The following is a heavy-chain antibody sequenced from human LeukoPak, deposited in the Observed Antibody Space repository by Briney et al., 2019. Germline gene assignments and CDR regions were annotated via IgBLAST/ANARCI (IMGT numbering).Heavy chain of an antibody. Sequence: GGSLRLSCAASGFTLSTYSMNWVRQAPGRGLEWVSYISSSGNTIYYADSVKGRFTISRDNAKNSLFLQMNSLRAEDTAVYYCARRRDFDYWGQGTLVAVSS. J-gene: IGHJ4*02. CDR1: GFTLSTYS. V-gene: IGHV3-48*04. D-gene: IGHD6-6*01. CDR2: ISSSGNTI. CDR3: ARRRDFDY.